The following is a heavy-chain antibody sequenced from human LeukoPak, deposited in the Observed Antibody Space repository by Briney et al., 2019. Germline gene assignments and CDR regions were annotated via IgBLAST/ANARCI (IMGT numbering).Heavy chain of an antibody. CDR1: GGSFSCYY. D-gene: IGHD5-12*01. CDR3: ARVSTWLRLPDY. V-gene: IGHV4-34*01. J-gene: IGHJ4*02. Sequence: PSETLPLTCAVYGGSFSCYYWSWIRQPPGKGLEWIGEINHSGRTNYNPSLQSRVTISVDTSKNQFSLKLISVTAADTAVYYCARVSTWLRLPDYWGQGTLVTVSS. CDR2: INHSGRT.